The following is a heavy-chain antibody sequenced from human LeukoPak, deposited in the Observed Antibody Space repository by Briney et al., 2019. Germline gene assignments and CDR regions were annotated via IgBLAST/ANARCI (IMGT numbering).Heavy chain of an antibody. D-gene: IGHD2-15*01. Sequence: ASVKVSCKASGYTFTSYGISWVRQAPGQGLEWMGWISAYNGNTNYAQKLQGRVTMTTDTSTSTAYMELRSLRSDDTAVYYCARVDLRDIVVVVAATPNWFDPWGQGTLVTVSS. V-gene: IGHV1-18*01. CDR2: ISAYNGNT. CDR1: GYTFTSYG. J-gene: IGHJ5*02. CDR3: ARVDLRDIVVVVAATPNWFDP.